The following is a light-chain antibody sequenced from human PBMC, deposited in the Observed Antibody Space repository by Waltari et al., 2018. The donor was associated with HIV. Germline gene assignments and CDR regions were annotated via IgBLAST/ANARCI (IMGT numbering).Light chain of an antibody. Sequence: EIVLTQSPATLSLSPGERAKLSCRASESVGKFVAWYQQKPGQVPRLLIYDAITRAAGIPARFSGCGSETDFSLTSSSLEPEDFAVYYCQQRDSWPRGITFGQGTRLEIK. CDR2: DAI. CDR1: ESVGKF. V-gene: IGKV3-11*01. J-gene: IGKJ5*01. CDR3: QQRDSWPRGIT.